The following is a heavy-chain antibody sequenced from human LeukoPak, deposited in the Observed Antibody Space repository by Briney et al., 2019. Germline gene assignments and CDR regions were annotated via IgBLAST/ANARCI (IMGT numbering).Heavy chain of an antibody. CDR1: GGSISSYY. V-gene: IGHV4-59*01. Sequence: KTSETLSLTCTVSGGSISSYYWSWIRQPPGKGLEWIGYIYYSGSTNYNPSLKSRVTISVDTSKNQFSLKLSSVTAADTAVYYCARTIAVAGTNYFDYWGQGTLVTVPS. J-gene: IGHJ4*02. CDR2: IYYSGST. CDR3: ARTIAVAGTNYFDY. D-gene: IGHD6-19*01.